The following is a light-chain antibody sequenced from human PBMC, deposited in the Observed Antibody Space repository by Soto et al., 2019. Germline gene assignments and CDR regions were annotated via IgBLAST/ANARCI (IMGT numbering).Light chain of an antibody. Sequence: EIAMTQSPATLSVSPGERATLSCRASQSVTSNLAWYQQKPGQAPRLLIYGASTRATGIPARFSGSGSGTDFTLTISRLEPEDFAVYYCQQYGSSSFTFGQGTKVDIK. CDR1: QSVTSN. J-gene: IGKJ2*01. CDR2: GAS. V-gene: IGKV3-15*01. CDR3: QQYGSSSFT.